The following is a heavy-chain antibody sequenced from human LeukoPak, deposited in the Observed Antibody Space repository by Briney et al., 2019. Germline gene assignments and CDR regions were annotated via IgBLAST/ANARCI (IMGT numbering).Heavy chain of an antibody. CDR2: FDPEDDEA. CDR3: ATDVIGTAPYDF. J-gene: IGHJ4*02. D-gene: IGHD1-1*01. V-gene: IGHV1-24*01. CDR1: GYSLSELS. Sequence: GASVKVSCKVSGYSLSELSIHWVRQAPGKGLEWMGGFDPEDDEAIYAQSLQGRVTMTEDTSTDTAYMELSGLTSDDAAVYYCATDVIGTAPYDFWGQGTLVTVS.